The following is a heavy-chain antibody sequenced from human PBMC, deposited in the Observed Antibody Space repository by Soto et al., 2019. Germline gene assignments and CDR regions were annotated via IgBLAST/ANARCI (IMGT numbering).Heavy chain of an antibody. CDR2: ISNSGSTK. J-gene: IGHJ6*02. CDR3: V. CDR1: GFTFSDYY. V-gene: IGHV3-11*01. Sequence: QVQLVESGGDLVEPGGSLRLSCAASGFTFSDYYMSWIRQAPGKGLEWVSYISNSGSTKFYADSVTGRFTISRDNAKNSLHLQINSLRVDDTAVYLGVWGQGTTVTVSS.